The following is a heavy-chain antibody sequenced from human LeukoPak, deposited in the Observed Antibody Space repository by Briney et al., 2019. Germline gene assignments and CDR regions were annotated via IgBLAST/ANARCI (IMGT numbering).Heavy chain of an antibody. CDR3: AKSPKIPTRIVGGYLDH. D-gene: IGHD1-26*01. Sequence: GSLRLSCAASEFTFTSYXLNXVRQAPGKXXXXXXXXXXSGNTISYADSVKGRFTISRDNSKNTLYLQMNSLRAEDTAVYYCAKSPKIPTRIVGGYLDHWGQGTLVTVSS. CDR1: EFTFTSYX. J-gene: IGHJ4*02. CDR2: XXXSGNTI. V-gene: IGHV3-23*01.